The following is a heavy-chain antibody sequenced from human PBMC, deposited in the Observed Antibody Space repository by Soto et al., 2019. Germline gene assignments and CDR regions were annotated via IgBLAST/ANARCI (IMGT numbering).Heavy chain of an antibody. V-gene: IGHV5-51*01. J-gene: IGHJ4*02. CDR2: TYPGDSAT. Sequence: PGESLKISCKTSGFAFSNYWVGWVRQMPGKGFEWMGITYPGDSATKYSPSFQGHVTISSDKSTNTAYLQWSSLRASDTAIYFCAAHNRNDTDPLWPYWGQGTLVTVSS. CDR1: GFAFSNYW. CDR3: AAHNRNDTDPLWPY. D-gene: IGHD3-16*01.